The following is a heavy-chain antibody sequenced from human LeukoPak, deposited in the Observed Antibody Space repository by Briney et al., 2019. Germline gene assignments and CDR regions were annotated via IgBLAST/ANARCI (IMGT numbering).Heavy chain of an antibody. CDR2: IDYSGST. V-gene: IGHV4-59*01. Sequence: SETLSLLCSVSGGSMSTYYGSWIRQPPGRGLEWIGYIDYSGSTNYNPSLKSRVTISVDTSKNQFSLKLSSVTAADTAVYYCARVGPWCFDLWGRGTLVTVSS. J-gene: IGHJ2*01. CDR1: GGSMSTYY. CDR3: ARVGPWCFDL.